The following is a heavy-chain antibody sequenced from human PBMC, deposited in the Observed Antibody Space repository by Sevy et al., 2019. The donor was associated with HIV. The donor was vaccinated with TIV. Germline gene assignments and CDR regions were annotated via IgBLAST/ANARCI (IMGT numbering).Heavy chain of an antibody. CDR1: GFTFSSYA. J-gene: IGHJ3*02. CDR2: ISYDGSNK. Sequence: GGSLRLSCAASGFTFSSYAMHWVRQAPGKGLEWVAVISYDGSNKYYADSVKGRFTISRDNSKNTLYLQMNSLRAEDTAVYYCARVQYYDYVWGTFGDAFDIWAKGQWSPSPQ. D-gene: IGHD3-16*01. V-gene: IGHV3-30-3*01. CDR3: ARVQYYDYVWGTFGDAFDI.